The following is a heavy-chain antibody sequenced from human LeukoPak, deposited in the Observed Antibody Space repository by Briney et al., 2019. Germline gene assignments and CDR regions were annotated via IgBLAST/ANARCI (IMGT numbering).Heavy chain of an antibody. CDR3: ARDQSGYSGYDY. Sequence: GASVKVSCKASGGTFSSYAISWVRQAPGQGLEWMGRIIPIFGTANYAQKFQGRVTMTRDTSTSTVYMELSSLRSEDTAVYYCARDQSGYSGYDYWGQGTLVTVSS. V-gene: IGHV1-69*05. CDR2: IIPIFGTA. J-gene: IGHJ4*02. D-gene: IGHD5-12*01. CDR1: GGTFSSYA.